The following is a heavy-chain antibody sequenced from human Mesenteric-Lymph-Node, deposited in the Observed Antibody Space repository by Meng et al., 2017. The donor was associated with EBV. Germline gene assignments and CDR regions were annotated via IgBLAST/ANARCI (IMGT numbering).Heavy chain of an antibody. CDR2: IYYSGST. D-gene: IGHD2-2*02. J-gene: IGHJ4*02. CDR3: ARHGYQPLLYGYYFDY. Sequence: LLHPPQTLSSPLTVSGDSISSDSHYWDWLRQPPGKGLEWIGSIYYSGSTYYNPSLKSRVTVSMDTSKNQFPLKLRSVTATDTAIYYCARHGYQPLLYGYYFDYWGQGTLVTVPS. V-gene: IGHV4-39*01. CDR1: GDSISSDSHY.